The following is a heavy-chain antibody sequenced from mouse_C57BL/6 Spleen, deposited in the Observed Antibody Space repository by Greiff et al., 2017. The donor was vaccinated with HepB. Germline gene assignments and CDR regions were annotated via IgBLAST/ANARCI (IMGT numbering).Heavy chain of an antibody. J-gene: IGHJ2*01. Sequence: VQLQQPGAELVKPGASVKMSCKASGYTFTSYWITWVKQRPGQGLEWIGDIYPGSGSTNYNEKFKSKATLTVDTSSSTAYMQLSSLTSEDSAVYYCARTGSYYGSRGDYWGQGTTLTVSS. CDR3: ARTGSYYGSRGDY. CDR2: IYPGSGST. CDR1: GYTFTSYW. V-gene: IGHV1-55*01. D-gene: IGHD1-1*01.